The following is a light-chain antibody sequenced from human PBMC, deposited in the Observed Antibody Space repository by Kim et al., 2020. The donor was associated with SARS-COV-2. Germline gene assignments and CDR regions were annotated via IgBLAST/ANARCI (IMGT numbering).Light chain of an antibody. CDR1: SSNIATNT. CDR2: NTN. Sequence: QSVLTQPPSASGTPGQRVTIFCSGSSSNIATNTVDWYQQFPGTAPKLLIYNTNQRPAGVPDRFSASKSGPSASLAISGLQSEDEADYYCAAWDDSLSGPVFGGGTKLTVL. V-gene: IGLV1-44*01. J-gene: IGLJ2*01. CDR3: AAWDDSLSGPV.